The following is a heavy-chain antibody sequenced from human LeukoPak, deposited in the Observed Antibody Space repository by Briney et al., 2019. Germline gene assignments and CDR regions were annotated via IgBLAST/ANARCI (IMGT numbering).Heavy chain of an antibody. V-gene: IGHV3-53*01. CDR1: GFTVSSNY. J-gene: IGHJ3*02. D-gene: IGHD6-25*01. CDR3: ARLAAIVDAFDI. CDR2: IYSGGST. Sequence: HPGGSLRLSCAASGFTVSSNYMSWVRQAPGKGLEWVSVIYSGGSTYYADSVKGRFTISRDNSKNTLYLQMNSLRAEDTAVYYCARLAAIVDAFDIWGQGTMVTVSS.